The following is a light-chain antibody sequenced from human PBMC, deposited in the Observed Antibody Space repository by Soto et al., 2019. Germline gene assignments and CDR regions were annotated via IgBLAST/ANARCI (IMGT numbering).Light chain of an antibody. Sequence: VVLTQSPATLSLSPGERATLSCRASDTINIYLAWYQQKPGQAPRLLIYDASNRATGIPARFSGSGSGTDFTLTISSLEPEDFAIYYCQQRYNWPPLTLGQGTRLEIK. CDR3: QQRYNWPPLT. J-gene: IGKJ5*01. V-gene: IGKV3-11*01. CDR1: DTINIY. CDR2: DAS.